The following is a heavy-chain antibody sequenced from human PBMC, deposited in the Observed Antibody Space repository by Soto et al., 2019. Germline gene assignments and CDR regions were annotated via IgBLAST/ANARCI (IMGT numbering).Heavy chain of an antibody. J-gene: IGHJ6*02. CDR3: VRQGIDYLHGLVDV. D-gene: IGHD4-17*01. CDR1: SGPDRSHN. Sequence: QVQLQQSGPRLVKPSETLSLTCTVSSGPDRSHNWGWIRQPPGRGLEWIGYVYYTGDTAYNPSLRGGVTISAATPTNYISLTLNSVTAADTAVYYCVRQGIDYLHGLVDVWGQGTTVSVSS. CDR2: VYYTGDT. V-gene: IGHV4-59*08.